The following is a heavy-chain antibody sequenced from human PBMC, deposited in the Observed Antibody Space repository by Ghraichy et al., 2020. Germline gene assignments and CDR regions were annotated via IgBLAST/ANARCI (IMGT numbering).Heavy chain of an antibody. CDR1: GGSISSYY. Sequence: GSLSLTCTVSGGSISSYYWSWIRQPPGKGLEWIGYIYYSGSTNYNPSLKSRVTISVDTSKNQFSLKLSSVTAADTAVFYCARSWETGYSSRFDYWGQGTLVTVSS. J-gene: IGHJ4*02. D-gene: IGHD6-13*01. CDR2: IYYSGST. CDR3: ARSWETGYSSRFDY. V-gene: IGHV4-59*01.